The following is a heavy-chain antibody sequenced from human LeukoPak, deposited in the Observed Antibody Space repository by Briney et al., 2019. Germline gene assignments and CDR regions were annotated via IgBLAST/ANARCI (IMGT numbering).Heavy chain of an antibody. CDR3: AKGNNDFWSGYPRLSYFDY. D-gene: IGHD3-3*01. Sequence: GGSLRLSCSASGFTFTSYAMSWVRQAPGKGLEWVSGISGSDGSTYYADSVKGRFTISRDNSKYTLYLQMNSLRAEDTAVYYCAKGNNDFWSGYPRLSYFDYWGQGTLVTVSS. V-gene: IGHV3-23*01. CDR2: ISGSDGST. CDR1: GFTFTSYA. J-gene: IGHJ4*02.